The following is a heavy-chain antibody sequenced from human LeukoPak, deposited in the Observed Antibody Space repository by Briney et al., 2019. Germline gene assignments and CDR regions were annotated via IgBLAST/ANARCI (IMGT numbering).Heavy chain of an antibody. V-gene: IGHV3-48*04. J-gene: IGHJ4*02. CDR2: ISSSGSTI. CDR3: AKDQWSSGWYWGPGDY. CDR1: GFPFSSHG. D-gene: IGHD6-19*01. Sequence: GGSLRLSCAASGFPFSSHGMSWVRQAPGKGLEWVSYISSSGSTIYYADSVKGRFTISRDNAKNSLYLQMNSLRAEDTAVYYCAKDQWSSGWYWGPGDYWGQGTLVTVSS.